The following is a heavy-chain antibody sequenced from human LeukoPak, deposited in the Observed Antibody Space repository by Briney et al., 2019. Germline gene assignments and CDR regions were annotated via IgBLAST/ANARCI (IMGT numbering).Heavy chain of an antibody. CDR3: AARLGAARSY. CDR2: ISTDGSNK. J-gene: IGHJ4*02. D-gene: IGHD6-6*01. CDR1: GFTFSSYS. Sequence: GGSLRLSCAASGFTFSSYSMNWVRQAPGKGLEWVALISTDGSNKNYADSVKGRFTISRDNAKNSLYLQMNSLRAEDTAVYYCAARLGAARSYWGQGTLVTVSS. V-gene: IGHV3-30*03.